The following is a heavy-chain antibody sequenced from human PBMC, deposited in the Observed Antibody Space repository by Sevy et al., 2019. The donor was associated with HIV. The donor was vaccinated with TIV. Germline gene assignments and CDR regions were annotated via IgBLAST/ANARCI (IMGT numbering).Heavy chain of an antibody. Sequence: GGSLRLSCAASGFTFSNAWMSWVRQAPGKGLEWVGRIKSKTDGGTTYYAAPVKGRFTISRDDSKNTLYLQMNRLKTEDTAVYYCTTDSLSKYCSGGSCYGGDYYGMDVWGQGTTVTVSS. D-gene: IGHD2-15*01. V-gene: IGHV3-15*01. CDR2: IKSKTDGGTT. CDR1: GFTFSNAW. CDR3: TTDSLSKYCSGGSCYGGDYYGMDV. J-gene: IGHJ6*02.